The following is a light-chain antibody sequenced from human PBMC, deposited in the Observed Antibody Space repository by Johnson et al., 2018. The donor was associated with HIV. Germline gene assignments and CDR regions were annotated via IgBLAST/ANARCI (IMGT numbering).Light chain of an antibody. CDR2: ENN. Sequence: HSVLTQPPSVSAAPGQKVTISCSGSSSNIGNNYVSWYQQLPGTAPKLLIYENNKRPSGIPDRFSGSKSGTSATLGITGLQTGDEADCYFGTWDSSLCVNYVFGTGTKVTVL. CDR1: SSNIGNNY. CDR3: GTWDSSLCVNYV. J-gene: IGLJ1*01. V-gene: IGLV1-51*02.